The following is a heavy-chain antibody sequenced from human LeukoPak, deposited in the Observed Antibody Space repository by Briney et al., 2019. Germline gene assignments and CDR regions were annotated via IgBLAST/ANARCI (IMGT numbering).Heavy chain of an antibody. Sequence: GGSLRLSCAASGFTFSSYSMNWVRQAPGKGLEWVSSISSSSSYIYYADSVKGRFTISRDNAKNSLYLQMNSLRAEDTAVYYCAGTRRTRYCSSTSCQFFPADVWGQGTTVTVSS. CDR2: ISSSSSYI. J-gene: IGHJ6*02. CDR3: AGTRRTRYCSSTSCQFFPADV. V-gene: IGHV3-21*01. D-gene: IGHD2-2*01. CDR1: GFTFSSYS.